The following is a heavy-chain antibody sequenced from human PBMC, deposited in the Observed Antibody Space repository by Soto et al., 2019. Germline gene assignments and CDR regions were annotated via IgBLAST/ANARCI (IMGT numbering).Heavy chain of an antibody. CDR2: IDWDDDK. CDR3: ARGYSYGPTKIYYYYYGMDV. V-gene: IGHV2-70*11. Sequence: SGPTAGEPTQTLTLTCTFSGFSLSTSGMCVSWIRQPPGKALEWLARIDWDDDKYYSTSLKTRLTISKDTSKNQVVLTMTNMDPVDTATYYCARGYSYGPTKIYYYYYGMDVWGQGTTVTVSS. D-gene: IGHD5-18*01. J-gene: IGHJ6*02. CDR1: GFSLSTSGMC.